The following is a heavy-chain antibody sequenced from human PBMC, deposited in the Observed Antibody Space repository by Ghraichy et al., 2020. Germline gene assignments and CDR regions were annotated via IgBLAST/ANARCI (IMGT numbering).Heavy chain of an antibody. Sequence: GGSLRLSCAASGFTFSSYWMSWVRQAPGKGLEWVANIKQDGSEKYYVDSVKGRFTISRDNAKNSLYLQMNSLRAEDTAVYYCARGDVLLWFGELHFDYWGQGTLVTVSS. J-gene: IGHJ4*02. D-gene: IGHD3-10*01. CDR3: ARGDVLLWFGELHFDY. V-gene: IGHV3-7*03. CDR2: IKQDGSEK. CDR1: GFTFSSYW.